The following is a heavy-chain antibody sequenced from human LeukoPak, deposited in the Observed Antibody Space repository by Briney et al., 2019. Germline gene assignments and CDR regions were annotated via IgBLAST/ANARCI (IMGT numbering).Heavy chain of an antibody. CDR2: MYYSGTS. CDR3: ARDWHLDY. V-gene: IGHV4-61*01. J-gene: IGHJ4*02. Sequence: SETLSLTCTVSGASVSSGSYYWSWIRQPPGKGLEWIGYMYYSGTSNYNPSLKSRVTISVDTSKNQFSLKLSSLTAADTAVYYCARDWHLDYWGQGTLVTVSS. CDR1: GASVSSGSYY.